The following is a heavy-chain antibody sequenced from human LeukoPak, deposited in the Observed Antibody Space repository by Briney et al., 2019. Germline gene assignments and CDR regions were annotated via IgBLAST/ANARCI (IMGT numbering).Heavy chain of an antibody. D-gene: IGHD6-19*01. CDR3: ARGPCSDWYPFDY. Sequence: GGSLRLSCAASGFTVSSNYMTWVRQAPGKGLEWISLIYRGGNTQYAGSVKGRFTISRDNSENTLYLQMNSLRAEDTAVYFCARGPCSDWYPFDYWGQGTLVTVSS. CDR1: GFTVSSNY. V-gene: IGHV3-66*01. CDR2: IYRGGNT. J-gene: IGHJ4*02.